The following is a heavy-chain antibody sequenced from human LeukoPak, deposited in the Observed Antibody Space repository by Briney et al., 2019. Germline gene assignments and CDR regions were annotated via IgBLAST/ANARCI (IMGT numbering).Heavy chain of an antibody. Sequence: SETLSLTCTVSGGSISSGGYYWSWIRQHPGKGLEWIGYIYYSGSTYYNPSLKSRVTISVDTSKNQFSLKLSSVTAADTAVYYCAREGSGGDSYYYYGMDVWGQGTTVTVSS. J-gene: IGHJ6*02. CDR1: GGSISSGGYY. CDR3: AREGSGGDSYYYYGMDV. V-gene: IGHV4-31*03. D-gene: IGHD2-21*02. CDR2: IYYSGST.